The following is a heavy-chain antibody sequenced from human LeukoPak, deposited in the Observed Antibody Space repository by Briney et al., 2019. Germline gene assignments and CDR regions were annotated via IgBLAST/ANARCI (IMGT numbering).Heavy chain of an antibody. J-gene: IGHJ3*02. Sequence: SETLSLTCTVSGGSIISSDYHWGWVRQPPGKGLEWIGTIPYSGTTDYNPSLRSRVTISVDTSNNQFSLRLGSVTAADTAVYHCARHCCSGPAKRVFDIWGQGTMVTVSS. CDR3: ARHCCSGPAKRVFDI. CDR1: GGSIISSDYH. CDR2: IPYSGTT. D-gene: IGHD2-15*01. V-gene: IGHV4-39*01.